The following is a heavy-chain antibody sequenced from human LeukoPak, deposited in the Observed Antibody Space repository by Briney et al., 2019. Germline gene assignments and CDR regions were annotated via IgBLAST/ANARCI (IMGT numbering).Heavy chain of an antibody. CDR2: VNRDGSET. V-gene: IGHV3-7*03. Sequence: GRSLRLSCAASGFAFSSHWMTWGRQVPGRGPEWVANVNRDGSETYYLDSVKGRFTISKDNAENSLYLQMNSLRAEDTALYHCARNNGMDVWGQGTTVIVSS. CDR3: ARNNGMDV. J-gene: IGHJ6*02. CDR1: GFAFSSHW.